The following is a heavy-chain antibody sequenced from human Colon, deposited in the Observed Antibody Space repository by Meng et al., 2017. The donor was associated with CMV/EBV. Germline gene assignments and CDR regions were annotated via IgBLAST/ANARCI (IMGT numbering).Heavy chain of an antibody. J-gene: IGHJ1*01. CDR3: ARGMDSNVLQQ. CDR2: INSDGSNT. CDR1: GFTSTTNW. D-gene: IGHD4-11*01. V-gene: IGHV3-74*01. Sequence: GGPLRLSCAASGFTSTTNWMHWVRQVPGKGLVWVSRINSDGSNTNYADSVKGRFTISRDNGKNTLSLQMNSLRVEDMGVYYCARGMDSNVLQQWGQGTLVTVSS.